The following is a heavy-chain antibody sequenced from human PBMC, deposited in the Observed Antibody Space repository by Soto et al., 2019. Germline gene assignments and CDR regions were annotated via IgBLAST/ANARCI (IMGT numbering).Heavy chain of an antibody. CDR1: GFTFSRDS. CDR2: ISYGASNK. D-gene: IGHD2-8*01. V-gene: IGHV3-30-3*01. J-gene: IGHJ6*02. CDR3: ARYDCTNGVCYYSRSWYGRQSSYYYYGMDV. Sequence: SMRCSXAPSGFTFSRDSLYWAPEPARTGLVWVAVISYGASNKYYADSVNGRFTISRDNSKNTLYLQMNSLRAEDTAVYYCARYDCTNGVCYYSRSWYGRQSSYYYYGMDVCGQGPTVTVSS.